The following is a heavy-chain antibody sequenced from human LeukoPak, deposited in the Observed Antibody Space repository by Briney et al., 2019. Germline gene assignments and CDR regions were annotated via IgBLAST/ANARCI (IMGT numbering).Heavy chain of an antibody. CDR1: GFTFDDYA. J-gene: IGHJ4*02. CDR3: AKEYYYGSGTYYNVDY. V-gene: IGHV3-23*01. D-gene: IGHD3-10*01. CDR2: ISGSGGRT. Sequence: PGGSLRLSCAASGFTFDDYAMHWVRQAPGKGLEWVSAISGSGGRTYYADSVKGRFTLSRDNSKNTLYLQMNSLRAEDTAVYYCAKEYYYGSGTYYNVDYWGQGTLVTVSS.